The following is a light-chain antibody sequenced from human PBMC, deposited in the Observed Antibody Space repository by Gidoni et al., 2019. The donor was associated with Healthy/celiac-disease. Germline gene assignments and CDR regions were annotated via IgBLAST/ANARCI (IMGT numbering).Light chain of an antibody. Sequence: SYELTQPPSVSGSPGQTASITCSGDKWGDKYACWYQQKPGQSPVLVIYQDSKRPSGIPERFSGSNSGNTATLTISGTQAMDEADYYCQAWDSSTRVFGTGTKVTVL. CDR3: QAWDSSTRV. J-gene: IGLJ1*01. V-gene: IGLV3-1*01. CDR1: KWGDKY. CDR2: QDS.